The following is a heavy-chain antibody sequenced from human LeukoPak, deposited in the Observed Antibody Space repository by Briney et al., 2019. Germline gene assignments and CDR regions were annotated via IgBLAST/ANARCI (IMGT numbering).Heavy chain of an antibody. Sequence: GGSLRLSCAASGFTFSSYSMNWVRQAPGKGLEWVSAISGSGGSTYYADSVKGRFTISRDNSKNTLYLQMNSLRAEDTAVYYCAKDSYYDSSGYYGWGQGTLVTVSS. V-gene: IGHV3-23*01. J-gene: IGHJ4*02. D-gene: IGHD3-22*01. CDR2: ISGSGGST. CDR3: AKDSYYDSSGYYG. CDR1: GFTFSSYS.